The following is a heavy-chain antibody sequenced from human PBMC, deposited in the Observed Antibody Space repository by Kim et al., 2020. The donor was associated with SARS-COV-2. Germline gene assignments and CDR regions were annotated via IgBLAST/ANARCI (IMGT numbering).Heavy chain of an antibody. J-gene: IGHJ4*02. CDR1: GFTFSDYY. CDR2: ITTSSTYT. D-gene: IGHD6-13*01. V-gene: IGHV3-11*03. CDR3: ARRRSSWYSQIDF. Sequence: GGSLRLSCAASGFTFSDYYMSWIRQAPGKGLECVSYITTSSTYTNYADSVKGRFTISRDNAENSLYLQMNSLRAEGTAVYYCARRRSSWYSQIDFWGQGTLVTVSS.